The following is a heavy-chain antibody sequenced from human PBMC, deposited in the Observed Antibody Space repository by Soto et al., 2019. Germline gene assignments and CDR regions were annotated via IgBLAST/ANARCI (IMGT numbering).Heavy chain of an antibody. Sequence: PGGSLRLSCAASGFTFSSYIMNWVRQAPGKGLEWVSYISSSSSTIYYADSVKGRFTISRDNAKNSLYLQMNSLRDEDTAVYYCARDFGLDGLLWFGELHWGQGTTVTVSS. D-gene: IGHD3-10*01. V-gene: IGHV3-48*02. CDR1: GFTFSSYI. CDR3: ARDFGLDGLLWFGELH. J-gene: IGHJ6*02. CDR2: ISSSSSTI.